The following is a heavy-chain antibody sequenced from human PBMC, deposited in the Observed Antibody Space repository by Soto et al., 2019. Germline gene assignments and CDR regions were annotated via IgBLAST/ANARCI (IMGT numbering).Heavy chain of an antibody. D-gene: IGHD5-18*01. CDR3: ARQSGYSYGEFFDY. Sequence: PSETLSLTCTVSGGSISSSSYYWGWIRQPPGKGLEWIGTFYYSGSTYYNPSLKSRVTISVDTSKNQFSLKLSSVTAADKAVYYCARQSGYSYGEFFDYWGQGTLVTVSS. CDR1: GGSISSSSYY. V-gene: IGHV4-39*01. CDR2: FYYSGST. J-gene: IGHJ4*02.